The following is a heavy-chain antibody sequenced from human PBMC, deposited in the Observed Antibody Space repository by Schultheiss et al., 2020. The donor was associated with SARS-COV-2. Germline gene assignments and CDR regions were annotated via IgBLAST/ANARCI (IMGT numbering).Heavy chain of an antibody. CDR3: AKDQGVAAAEYFDY. CDR1: GFTFSSYA. Sequence: GESLKISCAASGFTFSSYAMHWVRQASGKGLEWVGRIRSKANSYATAYAASVKGRFTISRDDSKNTAYLQMNSLKTEDTAVYYCAKDQGVAAAEYFDYWGQGTLVTVSS. J-gene: IGHJ4*02. D-gene: IGHD6-13*01. V-gene: IGHV3-73*01. CDR2: IRSKANSYAT.